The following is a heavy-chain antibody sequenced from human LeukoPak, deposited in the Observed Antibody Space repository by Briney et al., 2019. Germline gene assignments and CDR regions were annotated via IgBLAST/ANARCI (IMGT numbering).Heavy chain of an antibody. D-gene: IGHD2-2*01. J-gene: IGHJ4*02. V-gene: IGHV3-23*01. CDR1: GFTFSIYA. Sequence: PGGSLRLSCAASGFTFSIYAMSWVRQAPGKGLEWVSAISGSGGSTYYADSVKGRFTISRDNSKNTLYLQMNSLRAEDTAVYYGAKVGALGYCSSTWCYSYFDYWGQGTLVTVSS. CDR3: AKVGALGYCSSTWCYSYFDY. CDR2: ISGSGGST.